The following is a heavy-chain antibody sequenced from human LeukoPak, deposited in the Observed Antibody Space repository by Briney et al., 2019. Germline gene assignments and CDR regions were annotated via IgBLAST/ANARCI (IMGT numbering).Heavy chain of an antibody. J-gene: IGHJ4*02. Sequence: GRSLRLSCAASGFTFSRYGMHWVRQAPGKGLEWVAVISYDGSNKYYADSVKGRFTISRDNSKNTLYLQMNSLRAEDTCVYYCAEGSDYPDNWGQGTLVTVSS. CDR2: ISYDGSNK. CDR3: AEGSDYPDN. CDR1: GFTFSRYG. V-gene: IGHV3-30*03.